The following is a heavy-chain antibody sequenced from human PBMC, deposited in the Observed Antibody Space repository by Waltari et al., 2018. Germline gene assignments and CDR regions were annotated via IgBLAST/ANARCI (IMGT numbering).Heavy chain of an antibody. D-gene: IGHD6-13*01. CDR1: GGSFSGYY. CDR2: INHSGST. Sequence: QVQLQQWGAGLLKPSETLSLPCAVYGGSFSGYYWSWIRQPPGKGLEWIGEINHSGSTNYNPSRKSRGTISVDPSKNQFSLKLSSVTAADTAVYYCARARYSSSWYREYFQHWGQGTLVTVSS. CDR3: ARARYSSSWYREYFQH. J-gene: IGHJ1*01. V-gene: IGHV4-34*01.